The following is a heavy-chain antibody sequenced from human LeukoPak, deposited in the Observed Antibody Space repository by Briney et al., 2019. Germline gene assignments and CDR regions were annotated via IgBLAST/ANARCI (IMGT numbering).Heavy chain of an antibody. V-gene: IGHV3-30-3*01. J-gene: IGHJ6*02. CDR3: ARDRSLYYYYGMDV. CDR2: ISYDGSNE. Sequence: GGSLRLSCAASGFTFSTYAVHWVRQAPGKGLEWVAVISYDGSNEYYADSVKGRFTISRDNSKNTLYLQMNSLRAEDAAVYYCARDRSLYYYYGMDVWGQGTTVTVSS. D-gene: IGHD3-10*01. CDR1: GFTFSTYA.